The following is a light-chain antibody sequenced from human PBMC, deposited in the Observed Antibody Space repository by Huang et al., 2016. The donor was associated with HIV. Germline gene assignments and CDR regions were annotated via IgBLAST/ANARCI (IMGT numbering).Light chain of an antibody. CDR1: QSVSSNY. Sequence: EIVLTQSPGTLSLSPGERATLSCRASQSVSSNYLAWYQQKPGQAPRLLIYGASSGATGVPDRFSGSGTGTDFSLIITRLEPEDFAVYYCQQYGSSPWTFGQGTVVELK. J-gene: IGKJ1*01. V-gene: IGKV3-20*01. CDR3: QQYGSSPWT. CDR2: GAS.